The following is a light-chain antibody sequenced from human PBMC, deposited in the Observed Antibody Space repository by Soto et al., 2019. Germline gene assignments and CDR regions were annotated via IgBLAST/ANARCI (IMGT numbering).Light chain of an antibody. CDR2: GAS. CDR3: QQYHNTPIT. CDR1: QSVTSSY. V-gene: IGKV3-20*01. Sequence: EIVLTPSPGTLSLSPVERATLSCRASQSVTSSYLAWYQQKPGQAPRLLIYGASSRATGIPDRFSGSGSGADFTLTINRLEPEDFAVYYCQQYHNTPITFGQGTRLEIK. J-gene: IGKJ5*01.